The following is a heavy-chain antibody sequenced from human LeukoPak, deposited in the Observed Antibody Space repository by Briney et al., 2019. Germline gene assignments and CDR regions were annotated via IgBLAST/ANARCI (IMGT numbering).Heavy chain of an antibody. CDR3: ARDRSQRAYSYGPDGE. V-gene: IGHV3-30*01. CDR1: GFTFSSYA. Sequence: GGSLRLSCAASGFTFSSYAIHWVRQAPGKGLEWVAVISYDGSNKYYADSVKGRFTISRDNSKNTLYLQINSLGGEDTAVYYCARDRSQRAYSYGPDGEWGQGTLVTVSS. D-gene: IGHD5-18*01. J-gene: IGHJ4*02. CDR2: ISYDGSNK.